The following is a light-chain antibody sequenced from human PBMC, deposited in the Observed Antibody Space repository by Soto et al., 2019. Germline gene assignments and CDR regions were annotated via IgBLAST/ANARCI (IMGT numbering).Light chain of an antibody. CDR1: SSDVGSYNR. V-gene: IGLV2-18*02. CDR2: DVN. Sequence: QSALTQPPSVSGSPGQSVAISCTGTSSDVGSYNRVSGYQQPPGTAPKLMIYDVNNRPSWVPDRFSGSKSGNTASLTISGFQAEDEADYYCSSYTISSTYVFGSGTKLTVL. CDR3: SSYTISSTYV. J-gene: IGLJ1*01.